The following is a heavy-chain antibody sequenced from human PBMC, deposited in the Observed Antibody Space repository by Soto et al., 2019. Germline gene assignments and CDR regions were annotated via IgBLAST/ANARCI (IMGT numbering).Heavy chain of an antibody. CDR2: ISGSGGST. Sequence: HPGGSLRLSCAASGFTFSSYAMSWVRQAPGKGLEWVSAISGSGGSTYYADSVKGRFTISRDNSKNTLYLQMNSLRAEDTAVYYCEKGYSSSSGYYYYGMEVWGQGTTVTV. CDR3: EKGYSSSSGYYYYGMEV. D-gene: IGHD6-6*01. V-gene: IGHV3-23*01. J-gene: IGHJ6*02. CDR1: GFTFSSYA.